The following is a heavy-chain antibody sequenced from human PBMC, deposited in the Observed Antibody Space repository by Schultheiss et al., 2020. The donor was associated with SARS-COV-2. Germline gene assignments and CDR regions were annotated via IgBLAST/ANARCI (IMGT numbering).Heavy chain of an antibody. CDR3: ARGYGSGSYYNVIWFDP. V-gene: IGHV1-2*02. CDR1: GYTFTSYG. Sequence: ASVKVSCKASGYTFTSYGISWVRQAPGQGLEWMGWINPNSGDTNFAPNLQGRVTMTRDTSINTAYMELSRLRSEDTAVYFCARGYGSGSYYNVIWFDPWGQGTLVTVSS. CDR2: INPNSGDT. D-gene: IGHD3-10*01. J-gene: IGHJ5*02.